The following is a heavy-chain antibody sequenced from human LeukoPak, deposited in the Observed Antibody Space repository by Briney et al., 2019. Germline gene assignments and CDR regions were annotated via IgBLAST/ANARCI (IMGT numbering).Heavy chain of an antibody. CDR3: ARVTFNYFDY. Sequence: GGSLRLSCAASGFTFSSYEMNWVRQAPGKGLEWVSYITSSGSTIHYADSVKGRFTISRDNAKNSLYLQMNSLRAEDTAVYYCARVTFNYFDYWGQGTLVTVSS. CDR1: GFTFSSYE. V-gene: IGHV3-48*03. CDR2: ITSSGSTI. J-gene: IGHJ4*02. D-gene: IGHD1-14*01.